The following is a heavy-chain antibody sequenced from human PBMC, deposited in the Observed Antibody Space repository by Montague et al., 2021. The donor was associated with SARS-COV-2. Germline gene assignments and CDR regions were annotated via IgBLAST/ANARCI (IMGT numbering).Heavy chain of an antibody. Sequence: SETLSLTCAVYTDSFSGYYWSWIRQSPGKGLEWIGEITHSGSTNHNPSLQSRVTISVDKSKKQVSLKLRSLTAADTAVYYCARVHFVRSGWYPDAFHIWGQGTMVAVSS. CDR3: ARVHFVRSGWYPDAFHI. CDR2: ITHSGST. CDR1: TDSFSGYY. D-gene: IGHD6-19*01. J-gene: IGHJ3*02. V-gene: IGHV4-34*01.